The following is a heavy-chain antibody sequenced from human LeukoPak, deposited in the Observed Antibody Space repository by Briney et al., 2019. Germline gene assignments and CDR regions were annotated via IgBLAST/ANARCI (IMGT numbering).Heavy chain of an antibody. J-gene: IGHJ4*02. CDR3: ARDLDTAMVHADY. Sequence: PGRSLRLSCAASGFTFSSYAMHWVGQAPGKGLEWVAVISYDGSNKYYADSVKGRFTISRDNSKNTLYLQLNSLRAEDTAVYYCARDLDTAMVHADYWGQGTLVTVSS. V-gene: IGHV3-30*04. D-gene: IGHD5-18*01. CDR2: ISYDGSNK. CDR1: GFTFSSYA.